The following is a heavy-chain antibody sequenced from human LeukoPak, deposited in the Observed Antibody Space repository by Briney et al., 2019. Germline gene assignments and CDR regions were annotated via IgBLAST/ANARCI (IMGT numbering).Heavy chain of an antibody. J-gene: IGHJ6*03. CDR2: IYTSGST. D-gene: IGHD3-22*01. CDR1: GGSISSYY. CDR3: ARGRYYYDSRGGYYYYYMDV. Sequence: PSETLSLTCTVSGGSISSYYWSWIRKPAGKGLEWIGRIYTSGSTNYNPSLKSRVTMSVDTSKNQFSLKLSSVTPADTAVYYCARGRYYYDSRGGYYYYYMDVWGKGTTVTVSS. V-gene: IGHV4-4*07.